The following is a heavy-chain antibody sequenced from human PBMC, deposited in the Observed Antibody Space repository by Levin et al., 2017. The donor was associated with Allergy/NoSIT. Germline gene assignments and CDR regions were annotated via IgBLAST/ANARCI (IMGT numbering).Heavy chain of an antibody. D-gene: IGHD2-15*01. CDR2: INSDGSTT. V-gene: IGHV3-74*01. J-gene: IGHJ4*02. Sequence: GESLKISCAASGFTFSSYWMHWVRQAPGKGLVWVSRINSDGSTTSYADSVEGRFTISRDNAKNTLYLQMNSLRAEDTAVYYCARVGMRCSVNTCYSHWGQGTLVTVSS. CDR3: ARVGMRCSVNTCYSH. CDR1: GFTFSSYW.